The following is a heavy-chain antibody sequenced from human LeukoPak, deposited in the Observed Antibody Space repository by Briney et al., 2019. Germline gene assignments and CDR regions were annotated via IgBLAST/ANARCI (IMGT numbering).Heavy chain of an antibody. J-gene: IGHJ5*02. Sequence: GGSLRLSCAASGFTFSSYWMHWVRQAPGKGLVWVSRINSDGGITSYADSVKGRFTISRNNAKTTLYLQMNSLSAEDTAVYYCARGTGRQHSSGPNWFAPWGQGTLVTVSS. CDR1: GFTFSSYW. CDR3: ARGTGRQHSSGPNWFAP. V-gene: IGHV3-74*01. D-gene: IGHD6-19*01. CDR2: INSDGGIT.